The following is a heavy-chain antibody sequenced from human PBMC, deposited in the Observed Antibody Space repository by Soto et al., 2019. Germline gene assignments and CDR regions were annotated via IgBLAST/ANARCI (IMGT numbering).Heavy chain of an antibody. Sequence: SSVKGSCTASGDTFTSYGISWVRAAPGQGLEWMGWISPYNGDTKYAQKVQGRVTMTTDTFTSTTYMEVRSLRSDDTAVYYCARDRITIFDRDDMDVWGQGTAVTVSS. D-gene: IGHD3-3*01. J-gene: IGHJ6*02. CDR2: ISPYNGDT. CDR1: GDTFTSYG. V-gene: IGHV1-18*01. CDR3: ARDRITIFDRDDMDV.